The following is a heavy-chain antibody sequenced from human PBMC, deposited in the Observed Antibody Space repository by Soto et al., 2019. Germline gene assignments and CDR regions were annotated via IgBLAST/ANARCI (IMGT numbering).Heavy chain of an antibody. J-gene: IGHJ4*02. CDR1: GGSISSYY. Sequence: TSETLSLTWTVSGGSISSYYWSWIRQPPGKGLEWIGYIYYSGSTNYNPSLKSRVTISVDTSKNQFSLKLSSVTAADTAVYYCARGGYVTRPFDYWGQGTLVTVSS. V-gene: IGHV4-59*01. CDR2: IYYSGST. CDR3: ARGGYVTRPFDY. D-gene: IGHD3-16*01.